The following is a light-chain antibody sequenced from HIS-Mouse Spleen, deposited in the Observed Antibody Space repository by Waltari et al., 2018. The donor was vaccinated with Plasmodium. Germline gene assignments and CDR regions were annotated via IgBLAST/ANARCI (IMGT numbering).Light chain of an antibody. Sequence: SYELTQPSSVSVSPGQTARITCSGDVLAKKYARWFQQKPGQAPGLGIYKDSERPAGIPGRFSGSSSGTTVTLTIGGAQVEDEADYYCYSAADNNRVFGGGTKLTVL. J-gene: IGLJ3*02. CDR2: KDS. V-gene: IGLV3-27*01. CDR1: VLAKKY. CDR3: YSAADNNRV.